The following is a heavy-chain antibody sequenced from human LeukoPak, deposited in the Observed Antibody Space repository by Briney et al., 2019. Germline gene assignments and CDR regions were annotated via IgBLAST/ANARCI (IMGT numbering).Heavy chain of an antibody. D-gene: IGHD5-18*01. Sequence: GASVKVSCKASGYTFTGYYMHWVRQAPGQGLECMGWINPNSGGTNYAQKLQGRVTMTRDTSISTAYMELSRLRSDDTAVYYCARRGYSYGYENGVLDYWGQGILVTVSS. CDR3: ARRGYSYGYENGVLDY. CDR2: INPNSGGT. V-gene: IGHV1-2*02. J-gene: IGHJ4*02. CDR1: GYTFTGYY.